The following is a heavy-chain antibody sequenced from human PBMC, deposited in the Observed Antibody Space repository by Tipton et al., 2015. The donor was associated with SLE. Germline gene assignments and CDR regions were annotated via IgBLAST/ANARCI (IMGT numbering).Heavy chain of an antibody. CDR2: IYYSGST. CDR1: GGSISSYY. V-gene: IGHV4-59*04. D-gene: IGHD3-10*01. Sequence: TLSLTCTVSGGSISSYYWSWIRQPPGKGLEWIGSIYYSGSTYYNPSLKSRVTMSVDTSKNQSSLKLSSVTAADTAVYYCARVDGSGSYYLLDYWGQGTLVTVSS. J-gene: IGHJ4*02. CDR3: ARVDGSGSYYLLDY.